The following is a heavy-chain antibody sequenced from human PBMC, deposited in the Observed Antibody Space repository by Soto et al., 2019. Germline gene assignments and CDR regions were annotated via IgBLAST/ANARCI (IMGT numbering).Heavy chain of an antibody. Sequence: TLSLTCTVSGGSISSGGYYWSWIRQHPGKGLEWIGYIYYSGSTYYNPSLKSRVTISVDTSKNQFSLKLSSVTAADTAVYYCARDARIAAAESYWYFDRWGRGTLVTFSS. D-gene: IGHD6-13*01. CDR3: ARDARIAAAESYWYFDR. V-gene: IGHV4-31*03. J-gene: IGHJ2*01. CDR1: GGSISSGGYY. CDR2: IYYSGST.